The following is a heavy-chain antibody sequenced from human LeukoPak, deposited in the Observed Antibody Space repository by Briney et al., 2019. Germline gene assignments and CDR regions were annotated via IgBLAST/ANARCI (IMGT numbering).Heavy chain of an antibody. Sequence: GGSLRLSCAASGFTFSSYWMHWVRQAPGKGLVWISRINSDGSGTSYADCVKGRFTISRDNAKKTLYLQMNSLRAEDTAVYYCARADDGANSWVNYWGQGTLVTVSS. CDR2: INSDGSGT. V-gene: IGHV3-74*01. J-gene: IGHJ4*02. D-gene: IGHD4-23*01. CDR1: GFTFSSYW. CDR3: ARADDGANSWVNY.